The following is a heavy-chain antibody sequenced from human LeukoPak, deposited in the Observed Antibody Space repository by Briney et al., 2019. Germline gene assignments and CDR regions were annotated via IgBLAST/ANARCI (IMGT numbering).Heavy chain of an antibody. CDR1: GYTFTGYY. D-gene: IGHD1-26*01. CDR3: ARAPAGPLWEVHRLDY. CDR2: INPNSGGT. J-gene: IGHJ4*02. Sequence: GASVKVSCKASGYTFTGYYMHWVRQAPGQGLEWMGWINPNSGGTNYAQKFQGRVTTTRDTSISTAYMELSRLRSDDTAVYYCARAPAGPLWEVHRLDYWGQGTLVTVSS. V-gene: IGHV1-2*02.